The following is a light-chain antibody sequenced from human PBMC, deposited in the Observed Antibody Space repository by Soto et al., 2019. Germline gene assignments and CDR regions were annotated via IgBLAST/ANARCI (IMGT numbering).Light chain of an antibody. CDR1: SSNIGSNT. CDR3: AAWDDSLNGVV. Sequence: QSVLTQPPSASGTPGQRVTISCSGSSSNIGSNTVNWYQQLPGTAPKLLIYSNNQRPSGVPDRFSGSKSGTSASLAISGLQSEDEADYYCAAWDDSLNGVVFGGATKATVL. CDR2: SNN. J-gene: IGLJ2*01. V-gene: IGLV1-44*01.